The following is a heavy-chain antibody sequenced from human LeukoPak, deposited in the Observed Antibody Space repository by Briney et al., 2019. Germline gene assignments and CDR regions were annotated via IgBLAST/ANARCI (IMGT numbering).Heavy chain of an antibody. CDR3: ARDPYPGDGYNYIGGY. V-gene: IGHV1-46*01. Sequence: ASVTVSCTASGYTFTSYYMHWVRQAPGQGLEWMGIINPSGGSTSYAQKFQGRVTMTRDTSTSTVYMELSSLRSEDTAVYYCARDPYPGDGYNYIGGYWGQGTLVTVSS. CDR1: GYTFTSYY. CDR2: INPSGGST. J-gene: IGHJ4*02. D-gene: IGHD5-24*01.